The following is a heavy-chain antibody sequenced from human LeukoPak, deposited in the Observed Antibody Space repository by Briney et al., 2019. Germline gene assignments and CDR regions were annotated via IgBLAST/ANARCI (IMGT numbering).Heavy chain of an antibody. CDR1: GYTLTGLS. J-gene: IGHJ4*02. Sequence: GASVKVSCKVSGYTLTGLSMHWVRQAPGKGFEWMGRFDPADGETIYAQKFQGRVTMTADTSTDTVYMGLSSLRSEDTAVYYCATEGKMVRGVYTDYWGQGTLVTVSS. D-gene: IGHD3-10*01. CDR3: ATEGKMVRGVYTDY. V-gene: IGHV1-24*01. CDR2: FDPADGET.